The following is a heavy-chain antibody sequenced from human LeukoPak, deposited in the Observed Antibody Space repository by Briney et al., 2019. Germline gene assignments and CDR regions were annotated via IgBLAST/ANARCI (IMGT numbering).Heavy chain of an antibody. CDR1: GFTFDEHV. D-gene: IGHD3-22*01. V-gene: IGHV3-43D*03. CDR3: AKDIPADS. J-gene: IGHJ4*02. Sequence: GGSLRLSCAASGFTFDEHVMHWVRQAPGKGLEWVSLINWDGDSTYYADSVKGRFTISRDNSKNSLYLQMNSLRAEDTAVYYCAKDIPADSWGQGTLVTVSS. CDR2: INWDGDST.